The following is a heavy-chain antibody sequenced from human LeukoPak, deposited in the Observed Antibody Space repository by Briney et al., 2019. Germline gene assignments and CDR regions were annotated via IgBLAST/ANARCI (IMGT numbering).Heavy chain of an antibody. D-gene: IGHD5-12*01. Sequence: PGGSLRLSCAASGFTFSSYAMSWVRQAPGKGLEWVSAISGSGGSTYYADSVKGRFTISRDNSKNTLYLQMNSLRAEDTAVYYCAKDLRPIVATILDAFDIWGQGTMVTVSS. CDR2: ISGSGGST. CDR1: GFTFSSYA. J-gene: IGHJ3*02. V-gene: IGHV3-23*01. CDR3: AKDLRPIVATILDAFDI.